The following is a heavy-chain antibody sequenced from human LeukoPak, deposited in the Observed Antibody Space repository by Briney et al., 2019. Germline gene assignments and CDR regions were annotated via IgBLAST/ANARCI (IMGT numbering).Heavy chain of an antibody. CDR3: ARVSGTIQIWPQPFGDGMDV. D-gene: IGHD5-18*01. V-gene: IGHV3-23*01. J-gene: IGHJ6*02. CDR2: ISGSGRNT. CDR1: RFTFSSYV. Sequence: GGSLRLSGAASRFTFSSYVMSWVRQTPGKGLECVSAISGSGRNTYYADSVKGRFTISRDNSKNTLYLQMNSLRAEDTAVYYCARVSGTIQIWPQPFGDGMDVWGQGTTVTVSS.